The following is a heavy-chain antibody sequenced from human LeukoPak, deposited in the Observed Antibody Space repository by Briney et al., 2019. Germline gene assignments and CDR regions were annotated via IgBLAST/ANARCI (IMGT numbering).Heavy chain of an antibody. J-gene: IGHJ4*02. CDR3: AKLAGGLSLEKKYYFDY. CDR2: ISGSGGTT. CDR1: GFTFSNYG. Sequence: GGTLRLSCAASGFTFSNYGMSWVRQAPGKGLEWVSDISGSGGTTYYADSVKGRFTISRDNSKNTLYLQMNSLRAEDTAVYYCAKLAGGLSLEKKYYFDYWGQGTLVTVSS. D-gene: IGHD3-16*01. V-gene: IGHV3-23*01.